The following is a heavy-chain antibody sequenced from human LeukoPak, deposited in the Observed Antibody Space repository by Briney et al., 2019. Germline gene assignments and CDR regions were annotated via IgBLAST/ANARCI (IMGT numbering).Heavy chain of an antibody. Sequence: PGGSLRLSCAASGFTFSSYAMSWVRQAPGEGLEWVSAISGSGGSTYYADSVKGRFTISRDNSKNTLYLQMNSLRAEDTAVYYCAKARSSWYYYYGMDVWGQGTTVTVSS. CDR2: ISGSGGST. V-gene: IGHV3-23*01. CDR3: AKARSSWYYYYGMDV. D-gene: IGHD6-13*01. J-gene: IGHJ6*02. CDR1: GFTFSSYA.